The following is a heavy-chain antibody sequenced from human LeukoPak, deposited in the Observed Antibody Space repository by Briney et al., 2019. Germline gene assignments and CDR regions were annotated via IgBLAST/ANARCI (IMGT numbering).Heavy chain of an antibody. Sequence: SVKVSCKASGGTFSSYAISWVRQAPGQGLEWMGRIIPIFGTANYAQKFQGRVTITADESTSTAYMELSSLRSEDTAVYYCASNRGGSYSPYYFDYWGQGTLVTVSS. J-gene: IGHJ4*02. CDR2: IIPIFGTA. V-gene: IGHV1-69*13. CDR3: ASNRGGSYSPYYFDY. D-gene: IGHD1-26*01. CDR1: GGTFSSYA.